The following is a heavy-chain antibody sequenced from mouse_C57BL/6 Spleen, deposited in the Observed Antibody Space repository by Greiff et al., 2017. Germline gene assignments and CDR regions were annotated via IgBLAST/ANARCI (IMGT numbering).Heavy chain of an antibody. J-gene: IGHJ4*01. CDR2: IDPSDSYT. CDR1: GYTFTSYW. CDR3: ARSLYDYDRGMDY. Sequence: QVQLKQPGAELVMPGASVKLSCKASGYTFTSYWMHWVKQRPGQGLEWIGEIDPSDSYTNYNQKFKGKSTLTVAKSSSQAYMQLSSLTSEDSAVYYCARSLYDYDRGMDYWGQGTSVTVSS. D-gene: IGHD2-4*01. V-gene: IGHV1-69*01.